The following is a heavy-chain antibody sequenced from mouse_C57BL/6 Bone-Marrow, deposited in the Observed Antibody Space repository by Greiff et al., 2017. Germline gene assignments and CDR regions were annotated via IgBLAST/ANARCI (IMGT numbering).Heavy chain of an antibody. CDR2: INPSNGGT. CDR3: ARWVWSVYAMDY. CDR1: GYTFTSYW. Sequence: QVQLQQSGTELVKPGASVKLSCKASGYTFTSYWMHWVKQRPGQGLEWIGNINPSNGGTNYNEKFKSKATLTVDKSSSTAYMQLSSLTSEDSAVYYGARWVWSVYAMDYWGQGTSVTVSS. V-gene: IGHV1-53*01. J-gene: IGHJ4*01. D-gene: IGHD2-10*02.